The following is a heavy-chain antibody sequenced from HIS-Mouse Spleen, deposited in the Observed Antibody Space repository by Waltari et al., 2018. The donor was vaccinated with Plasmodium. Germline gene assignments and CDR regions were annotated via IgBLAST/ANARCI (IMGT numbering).Heavy chain of an antibody. CDR3: ARGVGYSSSWYWFDP. CDR2: IYHSGST. V-gene: IGHV4-38-2*02. J-gene: IGHJ5*02. D-gene: IGHD6-13*01. CDR1: GYSISSGYS. Sequence: QVQLQESGPGLVKPSETLSLTCTVSGYSISSGYSWGWIRQPPGKGLAWIGSIYHSGSTYYNPSLKSRVTISVDTSKNQFSLKLSSVTAADTAVYYCARGVGYSSSWYWFDPWGQGTLVTVSS.